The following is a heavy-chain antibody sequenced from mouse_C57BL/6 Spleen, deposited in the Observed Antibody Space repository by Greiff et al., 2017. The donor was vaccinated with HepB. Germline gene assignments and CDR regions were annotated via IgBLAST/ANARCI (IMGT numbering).Heavy chain of an antibody. CDR3: ARDGGYYGWYFDV. Sequence: EVKLVESGGGLVKPGGSLKLSCAASGFTFSSYAMSWVRQTPEKRLEWVATISDGGSYTYYPDNVKGRFTISRDNAKNNLYLQMSHLKSEDTAMYYCARDGGYYGWYFDVWGTGTTVTVSS. D-gene: IGHD1-1*01. V-gene: IGHV5-4*01. CDR2: ISDGGSYT. J-gene: IGHJ1*03. CDR1: GFTFSSYA.